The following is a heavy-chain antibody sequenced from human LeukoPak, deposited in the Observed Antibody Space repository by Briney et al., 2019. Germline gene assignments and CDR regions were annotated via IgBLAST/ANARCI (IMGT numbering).Heavy chain of an antibody. CDR3: TRQRTCNGLGTYDKDNCFDP. CDR1: GFSLSSDGEN. J-gene: IGHJ5*02. V-gene: IGHV4-39*01. D-gene: IGHD3-10*01. CDR2: IYYTGGT. Sequence: SETLSLTCAASGFSLSSDGENWGWIRQTPGRGLEWIASIYYTGGTYYNPSLESRVTISVDTSNNHFPLTITSVTCADTAVYYWTRQRTCNGLGTYDKDNCFDPWGQGILVTVSS.